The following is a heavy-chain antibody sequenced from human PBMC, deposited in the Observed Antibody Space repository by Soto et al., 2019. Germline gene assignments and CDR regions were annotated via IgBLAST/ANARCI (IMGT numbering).Heavy chain of an antibody. CDR3: SDSGDSSFDY. CDR2: ISGSGGST. D-gene: IGHD4-17*01. CDR1: GFTFSSYA. J-gene: IGHJ4*02. V-gene: IGHV3-23*01. Sequence: EVQLLESGGGLVQPGGSLRLSCAASGFTFSSYAMSWVRQAPGKGLEWVSAISGSGGSTYYADSVKGRFTISRDNPKNTLYLQMNSLRAEDTAVYYCSDSGDSSFDYWGQGTLVTVSS.